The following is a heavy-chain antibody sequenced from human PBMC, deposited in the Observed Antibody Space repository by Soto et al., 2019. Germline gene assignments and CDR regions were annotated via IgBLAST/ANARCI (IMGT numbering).Heavy chain of an antibody. CDR3: ARDQARRGGSGSYYNRWFDP. Sequence: QVQLQESGPGLVKPSQTLSLTCIVSGGSISSGGYYWSWIRQHPGEGLEWIGYIYYSGSTYYNPSLKSRVTISVDTSKNQFSLKLSSVTAADTAVYYCARDQARRGGSGSYYNRWFDPWGQGTLVTVSS. J-gene: IGHJ5*02. D-gene: IGHD3-10*01. CDR2: IYYSGST. CDR1: GGSISSGGYY. V-gene: IGHV4-31*03.